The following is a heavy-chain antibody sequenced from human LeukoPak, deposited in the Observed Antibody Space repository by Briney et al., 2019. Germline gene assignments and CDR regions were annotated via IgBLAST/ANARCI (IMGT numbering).Heavy chain of an antibody. CDR2: IKQDGSEK. CDR1: GFTFSSYR. CDR3: ARERSISLGFDL. V-gene: IGHV3-7*01. J-gene: IGHJ2*01. Sequence: GGSLRLSCAASGFTFSSYRMSWVRQSPGKGLEWVANIKQDGSEKYYVDSVKGRFTISRDNAKNSLYLQMNSLRAEDTAVYYCARERSISLGFDLWGRGTLVTVSS. D-gene: IGHD3-3*02.